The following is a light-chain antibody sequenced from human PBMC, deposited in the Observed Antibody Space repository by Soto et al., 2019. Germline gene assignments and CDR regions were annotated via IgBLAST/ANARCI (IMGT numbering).Light chain of an antibody. CDR1: SSNIGNNV. CDR2: FDD. J-gene: IGLJ3*02. CDR3: AAWDDSLNGPV. Sequence: QSVLTQPPSVSEAPRQRVTISCSGSSSNIGNNVVNWYQHLPGKAPKLLIYFDDLLPSGVSDRFSGSKSGTSASLAISGVQSEDEADYYCAAWDDSLNGPVFGGGTQLTVL. V-gene: IGLV1-36*01.